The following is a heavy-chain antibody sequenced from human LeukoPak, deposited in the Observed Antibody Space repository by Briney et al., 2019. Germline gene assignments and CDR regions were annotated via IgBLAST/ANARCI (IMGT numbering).Heavy chain of an antibody. CDR2: IYYSGST. Sequence: SETLSLTCTVSGGSISSYYWSWIRQPPGKGLEWIGYIYYSGSTNYNPSLKSRVTISVDTSKNQFSLKLSSVTAADTAVYYCARDYYDSSGYPLVDWYFDLWGRGTLVTVCS. CDR3: ARDYYDSSGYPLVDWYFDL. CDR1: GGSISSYY. V-gene: IGHV4-59*01. D-gene: IGHD3-22*01. J-gene: IGHJ2*01.